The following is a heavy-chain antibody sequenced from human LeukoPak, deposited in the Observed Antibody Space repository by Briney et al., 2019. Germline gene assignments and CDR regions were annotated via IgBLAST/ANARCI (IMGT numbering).Heavy chain of an antibody. CDR2: IYSDGNT. J-gene: IGHJ6*02. CDR1: GFTVSGNY. V-gene: IGHV3-53*05. Sequence: PGGSLRLSCAAPGFTVSGNYMTWVRQAPGKGLEWVSLIYSDGNTFYPDSVKGRFTISRDASKNTLYLQMNSLRAEDTAVYYCARDLTIFGVAAGYYGMDVWGQGTTVTVSS. CDR3: ARDLTIFGVAAGYYGMDV. D-gene: IGHD3-3*01.